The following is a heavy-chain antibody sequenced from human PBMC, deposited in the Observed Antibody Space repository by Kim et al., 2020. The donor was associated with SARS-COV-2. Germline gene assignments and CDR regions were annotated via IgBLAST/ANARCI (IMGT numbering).Heavy chain of an antibody. CDR2: INPSSGCT. J-gene: IGHJ4*02. Sequence: ASVKVSCKASGYTFTSYYMHWVRQAPGQGLEWMGLINPSSGCTSYAQKFQGRVTMTTDTSTSTAYMELSSLRSEDTAVYYCARNRFSSGWYPYYFDFWGQGTLVTVSP. CDR3: ARNRFSSGWYPYYFDF. V-gene: IGHV1-46*01. CDR1: GYTFTSYY. D-gene: IGHD6-19*01.